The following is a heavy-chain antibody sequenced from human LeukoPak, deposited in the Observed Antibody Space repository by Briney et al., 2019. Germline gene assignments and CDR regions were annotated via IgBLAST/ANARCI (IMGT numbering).Heavy chain of an antibody. CDR2: ISASGSST. D-gene: IGHD1-26*01. CDR3: AKDRAYSGSPRAFDI. J-gene: IGHJ3*02. CDR1: GFTLSSYA. Sequence: GGSLRLSCAASGFTLSSYAMSWVRQAPGKGLEWISGISASGSSTYYADSVKGRFTISRDNSKDTLYLQMSSLRAEDTAVYYCAKDRAYSGSPRAFDIWGQGTVVTVSS. V-gene: IGHV3-23*01.